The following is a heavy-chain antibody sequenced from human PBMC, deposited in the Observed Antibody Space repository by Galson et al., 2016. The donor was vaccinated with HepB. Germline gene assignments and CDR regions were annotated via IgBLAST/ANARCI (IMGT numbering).Heavy chain of an antibody. V-gene: IGHV4-39*01. Sequence: SETLSVTCTVSGASISDTEYYWGWIRQPPGRGLEWVGSMYHTEDTYYNPSLKSRVTISVDTSKNQFSLRLNSVTAADTGVYYCATGIVVAGKYYYYYMDVWGKGTTVTVSS. J-gene: IGHJ6*03. CDR2: MYHTEDT. D-gene: IGHD6-19*01. CDR1: GASISDTEYY. CDR3: ATGIVVAGKYYYYYMDV.